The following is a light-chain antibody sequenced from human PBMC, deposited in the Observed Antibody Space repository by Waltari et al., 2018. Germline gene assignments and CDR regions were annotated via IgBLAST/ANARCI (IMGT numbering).Light chain of an antibody. J-gene: IGLJ1*01. Sequence: SALPQPASVSGSPGQSLTIYCTGTSSDVGRYEYVSWYQQHPGKAPKLIIYDVSKRPSRVSNRFSGSTSGYTASLTCSGLQSEDEADYYCCSYTTTDTYVFGSGTKVTVL. V-gene: IGLV2-14*03. CDR3: CSYTTTDTYV. CDR2: DVS. CDR1: SSDVGRYEY.